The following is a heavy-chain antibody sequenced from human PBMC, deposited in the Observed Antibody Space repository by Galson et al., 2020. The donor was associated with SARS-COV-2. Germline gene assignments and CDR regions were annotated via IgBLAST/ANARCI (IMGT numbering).Heavy chain of an antibody. Sequence: SETLSLTCTVSGGSISSYYWSWIRQPAGKGLEWIGRIYSGGNTNYNPSLKSRVTMSVDTSKNQFSLKLSSVTAADTAVYYCARSGRYYYGIDYWGQGTLVTVSS. J-gene: IGHJ4*02. CDR3: ARSGRYYYGIDY. CDR2: IYSGGNT. CDR1: GGSISSYY. D-gene: IGHD3-22*01. V-gene: IGHV4-4*07.